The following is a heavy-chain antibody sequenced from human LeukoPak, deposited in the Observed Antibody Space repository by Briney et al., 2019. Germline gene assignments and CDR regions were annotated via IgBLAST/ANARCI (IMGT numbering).Heavy chain of an antibody. CDR3: ARDFYDTSGYYYDY. J-gene: IGHJ4*02. V-gene: IGHV3-30*04. CDR1: GFTFSSYA. D-gene: IGHD3-22*01. Sequence: GGSLRLSCAASGFTFSSYAMHWVRQAPGKGLEWVAVISYDGSNKYYADSVKGRFTISRDNAKNSLYLQMNSLRAEDTAVYYCARDFYDTSGYYYDYWGQGTLVTVSS. CDR2: ISYDGSNK.